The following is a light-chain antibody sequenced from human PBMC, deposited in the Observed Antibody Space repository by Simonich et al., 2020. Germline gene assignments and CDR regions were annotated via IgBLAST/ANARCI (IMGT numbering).Light chain of an antibody. V-gene: IGKV1D-8*01. J-gene: IGKJ1*01. CDR3: QQYYSFPWT. CDR2: AAS. CDR1: PGISSY. Sequence: VIWMTQSPSLLSASTGDRVTNSCRMSPGISSYLAWYQQKPGKAPELLIYAASTLQSGVPSRFSGSGSGTDFTLTISCLQSEDFATYYCQQYYSFPWTFGQGTKVEIK.